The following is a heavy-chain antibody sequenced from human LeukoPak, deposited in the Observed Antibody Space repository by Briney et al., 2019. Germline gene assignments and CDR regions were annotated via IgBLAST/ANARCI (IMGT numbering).Heavy chain of an antibody. CDR1: GFTFSRFW. D-gene: IGHD2-2*01. CDR2: INQAGSEK. CDR3: ASASPAADY. V-gene: IGHV3-7*01. Sequence: PGGSLRLSCAASGFTFSRFWMSWVPQAPGKGLEWVANINQAGSEKYYVDSVKGRFTISRDNAKNSLYLLTNSLRAEDTAVYYCASASPAADYWGQGTLVTVSS. J-gene: IGHJ4*02.